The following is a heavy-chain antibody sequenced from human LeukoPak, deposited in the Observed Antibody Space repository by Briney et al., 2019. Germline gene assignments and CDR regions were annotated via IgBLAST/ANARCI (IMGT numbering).Heavy chain of an antibody. V-gene: IGHV4-34*01. CDR3: VGGQQLVPSLNNFDY. Sequence: SETLSLTCAVYGGSFSGYYWSWIRQPPGKGLEWIGESDHSGSTNYNPSLKSRVTISVDTSKNQFSLKLSSVTAADTAVYYCVGGQQLVPSLNNFDYWGQGRLVTVSS. CDR2: SDHSGST. D-gene: IGHD6-13*01. CDR1: GGSFSGYY. J-gene: IGHJ4*02.